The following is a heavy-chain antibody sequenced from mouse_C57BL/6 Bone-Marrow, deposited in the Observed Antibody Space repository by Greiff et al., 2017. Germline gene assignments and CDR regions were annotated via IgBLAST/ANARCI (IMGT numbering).Heavy chain of an antibody. CDR1: GFSLTSYG. CDR2: IWSGGST. Sequence: QVQLQQSGPGLVQPSQSLSITCTVSGFSLTSYGVHWVRQSPGKGLEWLGVIWSGGSTDYNAAFISRMSISKDNSKGQVFFKMNSQQADDTAIYYCARRGTTVVAPFAYWGQGTLVTVSA. J-gene: IGHJ3*01. V-gene: IGHV2-2*01. D-gene: IGHD1-1*01. CDR3: ARRGTTVVAPFAY.